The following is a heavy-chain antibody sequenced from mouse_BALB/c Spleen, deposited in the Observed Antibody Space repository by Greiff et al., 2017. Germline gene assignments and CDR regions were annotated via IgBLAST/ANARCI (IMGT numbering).Heavy chain of an antibody. V-gene: IGHV3-2*02. D-gene: IGHD2-4*01. CDR3: AGDYDYDRFAY. CDR1: GYSITSDYA. J-gene: IGHJ3*01. CDR2: ISYSGST. Sequence: DVKLQESGPGLVKPSQSLSLTCTVTGYSITSDYAWNWIRQFPGNKLEWMGYISYSGSTSYNPSLKSRISITRDTSKNQFFLQLNSVTTEDTATYYCAGDYDYDRFAYWGQGTLVTVSA.